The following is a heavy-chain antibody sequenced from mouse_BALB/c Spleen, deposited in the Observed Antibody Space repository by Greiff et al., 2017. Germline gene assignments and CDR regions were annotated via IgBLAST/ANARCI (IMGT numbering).Heavy chain of an antibody. CDR2: IYPGDGDT. CDR1: GYTFTSYW. D-gene: IGHD1-2*01. V-gene: IGHV1-87*01. CDR3: ARKEGFITTATEAMDY. J-gene: IGHJ4*01. Sequence: QVQLQQSGAELARPGASVKLSCKASGYTFTSYWMQWVKQRPGQGLEWIGAIYPGDGDTRYTQKFKGKATLTADKSSSTAYMQLISLASEDSAVYYCARKEGFITTATEAMDYWGQGTSVTVSS.